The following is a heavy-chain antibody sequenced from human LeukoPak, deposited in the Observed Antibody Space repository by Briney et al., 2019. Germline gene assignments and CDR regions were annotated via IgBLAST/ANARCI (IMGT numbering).Heavy chain of an antibody. Sequence: SETLSLTCAVYGGSFSGYYWSWIRQPPGKGLEWIGEINHSGSTNYNPSLKSRVTISVDTSKNQFSLKLSSVTAADTAVYYCARGVQLWYNWFDPWGQGTLVTVSS. J-gene: IGHJ5*02. D-gene: IGHD5-18*01. V-gene: IGHV4-34*01. CDR3: ARGVQLWYNWFDP. CDR2: INHSGST. CDR1: GGSFSGYY.